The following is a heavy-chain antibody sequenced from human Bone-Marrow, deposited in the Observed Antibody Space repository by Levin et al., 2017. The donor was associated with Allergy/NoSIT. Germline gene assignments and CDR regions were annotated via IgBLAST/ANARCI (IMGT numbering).Heavy chain of an antibody. Sequence: LSLTCAASGLTFSTYAMTWVRQAPGKGLEWVSGINGNGGSTYYADSVNGRFTISRDNAKNTLYLQVDSLRAEDTAVYYCAKETGLAGGVSFDCWGQGTLVTVSS. D-gene: IGHD2-8*02. V-gene: IGHV3-23*01. CDR3: AKETGLAGGVSFDC. CDR2: INGNGGST. J-gene: IGHJ4*02. CDR1: GLTFSTYA.